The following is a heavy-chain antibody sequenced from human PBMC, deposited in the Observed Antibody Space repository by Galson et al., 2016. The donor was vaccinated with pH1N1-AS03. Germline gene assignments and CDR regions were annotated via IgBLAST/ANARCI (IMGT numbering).Heavy chain of an antibody. CDR1: GFTFSDYY. CDR3: ARGLDGYLWENSCYAWYEPHDTFEM. D-gene: IGHD3-16*02. CDR2: ISSSGTTI. Sequence: SCAASGFTFSDYYMSWIRQAPGKGLEWVSYISSSGTTIYYVDSVKGRFNIFSDNAKKSLYLQMNSLSAEDTAVDFCARGLDGYLWENSCYAWYEPHDTFEMWGQGTMVTVSS. V-gene: IGHV3-11*01. J-gene: IGHJ3*02.